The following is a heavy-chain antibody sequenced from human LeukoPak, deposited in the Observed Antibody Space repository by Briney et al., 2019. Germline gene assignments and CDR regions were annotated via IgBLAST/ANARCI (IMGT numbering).Heavy chain of an antibody. CDR3: ARASTGQWLVFDY. V-gene: IGHV4-39*07. J-gene: IGHJ4*02. CDR1: GGSIYSGSYY. CDR2: IYYSGST. D-gene: IGHD6-19*01. Sequence: SETLSLTCTVSGGSIYSGSYYWGWIRQPPGKGLEWIGNIYYSGSTYYNPSLKSRVTISVDTSKNQFSLKLNSVTAADTDVYYCARASTGQWLVFDYWGQGTLVTVSS.